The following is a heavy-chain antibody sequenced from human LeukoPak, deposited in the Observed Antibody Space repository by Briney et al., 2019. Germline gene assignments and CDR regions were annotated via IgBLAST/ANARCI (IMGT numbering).Heavy chain of an antibody. D-gene: IGHD6-19*01. V-gene: IGHV3-30*18. CDR1: GFTFSSYG. CDR2: ISYDGSNK. J-gene: IGHJ6*02. Sequence: GRSLRLSCAASGFTFSSYGMHWVRQAPGKGLEWVAVISYDGSNKYYADSVKDRFTISRDNSKNTLYLQMNSLRAEDTAVYYCAKGFQWLSTASYYYYGMDVWGQGTTVTVSS. CDR3: AKGFQWLSTASYYYYGMDV.